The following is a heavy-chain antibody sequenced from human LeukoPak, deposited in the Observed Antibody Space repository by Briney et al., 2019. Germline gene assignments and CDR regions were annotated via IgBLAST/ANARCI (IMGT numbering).Heavy chain of an antibody. Sequence: PGGSLRLSCVASGFTFSYYAMHWVRQASGKGLEYVSTINNNGNSASYANSVKGRFTISRDNSKNTLYLQLGSLRAEDMAVYYCARDRVGSSWSEFDYWGQGTLVTVSS. V-gene: IGHV3-64*01. CDR2: INNNGNSA. J-gene: IGHJ4*02. CDR3: ARDRVGSSWSEFDY. CDR1: GFTFSYYA. D-gene: IGHD6-13*01.